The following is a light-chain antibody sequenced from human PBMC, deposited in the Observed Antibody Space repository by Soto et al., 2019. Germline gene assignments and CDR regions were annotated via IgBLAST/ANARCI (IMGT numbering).Light chain of an antibody. CDR3: QQYGSSPIT. CDR2: GAS. V-gene: IGKV3-20*01. J-gene: IGKJ5*01. CDR1: QSVSSKS. Sequence: EIVLTQSPGTLSLSPGERAALSCRASQSVSSKSLAWYQHKPGQAPRLLIYGASSRATGIPDRFSGSGSGTDFTLTISRLEPEDFAVYYCQQYGSSPITFGQGTRLEIK.